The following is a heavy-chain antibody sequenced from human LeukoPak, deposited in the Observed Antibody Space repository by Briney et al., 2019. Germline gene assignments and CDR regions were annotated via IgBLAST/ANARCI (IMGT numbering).Heavy chain of an antibody. CDR2: IYYSGST. V-gene: IGHV4-38-2*01. CDR1: GFTFSSYG. J-gene: IGHJ4*02. CDR3: ARAVTDIVVVVAASKFDY. Sequence: GSLRLSCAASGFTFSSYGMSWVRQPPGKGLEWIGSIYYSGSTYYNPSLKSRVTISVDTSKNQFSLKLSSVTAADTAVYYCARAVTDIVVVVAASKFDYWGQGTLVTVSS. D-gene: IGHD2-15*01.